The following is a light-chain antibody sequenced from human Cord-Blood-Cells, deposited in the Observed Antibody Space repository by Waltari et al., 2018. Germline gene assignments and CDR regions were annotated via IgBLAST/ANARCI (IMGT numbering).Light chain of an antibody. V-gene: IGLV2-23*01. J-gene: IGLJ3*02. CDR2: EGS. CDR1: SSDVGSYNL. CDR3: CSYAGSSSWV. Sequence: QSALTQPASVSGSPGQSITISCTGTSSDVGSYNLVSWYQQHPGKAPKLMIYEGSKRPSRVSNRFSGSKSGHTASLTISGLQAEDEADYYCCSYAGSSSWVFGGGTKLTVL.